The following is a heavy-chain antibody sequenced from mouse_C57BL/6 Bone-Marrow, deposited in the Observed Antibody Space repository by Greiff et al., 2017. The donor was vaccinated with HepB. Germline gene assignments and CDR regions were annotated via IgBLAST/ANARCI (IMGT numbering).Heavy chain of an antibody. V-gene: IGHV1-82*01. CDR3: ASYDGYYLYYFDY. D-gene: IGHD2-3*01. Sequence: QVQLQQSGPELVKPGASVKISCKASGYAFSSSWMNWVKQRPGKGLEWIGRIYPGDGDTNYNGKFKGKATLTADKSSSTAYMQLSSLTSEDSAVYFCASYDGYYLYYFDYWGQGTTLTVSS. CDR2: IYPGDGDT. CDR1: GYAFSSSW. J-gene: IGHJ2*01.